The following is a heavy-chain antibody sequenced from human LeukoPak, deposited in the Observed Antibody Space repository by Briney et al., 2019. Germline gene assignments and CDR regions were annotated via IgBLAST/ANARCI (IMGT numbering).Heavy chain of an antibody. J-gene: IGHJ6*03. CDR1: GYTFTSYD. V-gene: IGHV1-8*01. CDR2: MNPNSGNT. Sequence: ASVKVSCKASGYTFTSYDINWVRQATGQGLEWMGWMNPNSGNTGYAQKFQGRVTMTRNTSISTAYMELSSLRSEDTAVYYCARDGPFQLPFYYYYYMDVWGKGTTVTVSS. CDR3: ARDGPFQLPFYYYYYMDV. D-gene: IGHD2-2*01.